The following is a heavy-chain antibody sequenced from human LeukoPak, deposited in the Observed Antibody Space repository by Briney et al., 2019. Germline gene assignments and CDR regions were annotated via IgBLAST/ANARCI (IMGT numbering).Heavy chain of an antibody. J-gene: IGHJ4*02. Sequence: SETLSLTCTVSGGSVSSGTYYWTWIRQPPGKGLEWIGCVYSSESTNYNPSLKSRVTMSVDTSKNQFSLKLSSVTAADTAVYYCAAYGGVTFDYWGQGTLVTVSS. CDR3: AAYGGVTFDY. CDR1: GGSVSSGTYY. D-gene: IGHD4-11*01. CDR2: VYSSEST. V-gene: IGHV4-61*01.